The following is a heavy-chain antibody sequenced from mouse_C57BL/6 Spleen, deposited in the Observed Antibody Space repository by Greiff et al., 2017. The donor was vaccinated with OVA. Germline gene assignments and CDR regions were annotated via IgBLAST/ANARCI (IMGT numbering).Heavy chain of an antibody. CDR2: IDPFDSYT. Sequence: QVQLQQPGAELVKPGASVKLSCKASGYTFTSYWMQWVKQRPGQGLEWIGEIDPFDSYTNYNQKFKGKATLTVDTSSSTAYMQLSSLTSEDSAVYYCARGDYDNWYFDVWGTGTTVTVSS. V-gene: IGHV1-50*01. D-gene: IGHD2-4*01. J-gene: IGHJ1*03. CDR3: ARGDYDNWYFDV. CDR1: GYTFTSYW.